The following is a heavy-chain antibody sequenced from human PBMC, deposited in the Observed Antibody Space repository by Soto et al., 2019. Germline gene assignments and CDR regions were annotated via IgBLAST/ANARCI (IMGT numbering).Heavy chain of an antibody. CDR1: GFTFSSYW. CDR2: INSDGSST. CDR3: ASYNPWIWGGI. Sequence: GGSLRLSCAASGFTFSSYWMHWVRQAPGKGLVWVSRINSDGSSTSYADSVKGRFTISRDNAKNTLYLQMNSLRAEDTAVYYWASYNPWIWGGIGGKGKMVTVSS. D-gene: IGHD2-2*03. J-gene: IGHJ3*02. V-gene: IGHV3-74*01.